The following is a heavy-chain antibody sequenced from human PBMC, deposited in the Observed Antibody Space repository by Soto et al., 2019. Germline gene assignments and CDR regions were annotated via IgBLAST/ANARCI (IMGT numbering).Heavy chain of an antibody. Sequence: KTSETLSLTCTVSGGSISSSSYYWGWIRQPPGKGLEWIGSIYYSGSTYYNPSLKSRVTISVDTSKNQFSLKLSSVTAADTAVYYCARPGGYYYYGMDVWGQGTTVTVSS. D-gene: IGHD1-26*01. V-gene: IGHV4-39*01. CDR2: IYYSGST. CDR3: ARPGGYYYYGMDV. CDR1: GGSISSSSYY. J-gene: IGHJ6*02.